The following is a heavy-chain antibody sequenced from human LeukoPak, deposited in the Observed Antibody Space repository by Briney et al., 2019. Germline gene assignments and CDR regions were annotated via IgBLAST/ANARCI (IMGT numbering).Heavy chain of an antibody. Sequence: GGSLRLSCADSGFTFSSYAVSWVRQPPGKGLEWVLGISVTGDYTHYADSVKGRFSVSRDNSKNTLYLHMNSLTVEDTAVYFCATFRGDGYNLGFDNWGQGTLVTVSS. D-gene: IGHD5-24*01. V-gene: IGHV3-23*01. CDR1: GFTFSSYA. J-gene: IGHJ4*02. CDR2: ISVTGDYT. CDR3: ATFRGDGYNLGFDN.